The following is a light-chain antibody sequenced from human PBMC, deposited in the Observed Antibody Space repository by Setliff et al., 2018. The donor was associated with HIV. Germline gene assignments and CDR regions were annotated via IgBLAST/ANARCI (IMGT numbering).Light chain of an antibody. CDR1: SSDIGGHNY. V-gene: IGLV2-14*01. J-gene: IGLJ1*01. CDR2: EVR. Sequence: QSALAQPATVSGSPGQSITISCTGTSSDIGGHNYVSWYQQHPGKAPKLVIYEVRNRPSGVSNRFSGSKSGNTASLTISGLQAEDEGDYYCSSYAVTNTLPFGTGTKVTVL. CDR3: SSYAVTNTLP.